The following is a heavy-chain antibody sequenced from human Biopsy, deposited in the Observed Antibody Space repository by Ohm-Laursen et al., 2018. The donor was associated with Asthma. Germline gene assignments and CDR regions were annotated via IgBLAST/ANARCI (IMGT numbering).Heavy chain of an antibody. D-gene: IGHD3-22*01. CDR1: GFTVSDYH. CDR3: AKSADYYDSTDYLDF. V-gene: IGHV3-11*01. J-gene: IGHJ4*01. Sequence: GSLRLSCAASGFTVSDYHMSWIRQTPGRGLEWISYIGSRITDAIYYADSVKGRFTISRDNAKNSLYLQMQSLRPEDTAFYYCAKSADYYDSTDYLDFWGRGTLVTVSS. CDR2: IGSRITDAI.